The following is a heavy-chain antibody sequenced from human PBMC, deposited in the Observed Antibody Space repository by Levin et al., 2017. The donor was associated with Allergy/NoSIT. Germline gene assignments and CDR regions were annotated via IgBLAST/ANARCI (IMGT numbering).Heavy chain of an antibody. CDR2: ISWNSGSI. CDR3: AKAEGWELYPFDY. D-gene: IGHD1-26*01. Sequence: GGSLRLSCAASGFTFDDYAMHWVRQAPGKGLEWVSGISWNSGSIGYADSVKGRFTISRDNAKNSLYLQMNSLRAEDTALYYCAKAEGWELYPFDYWGQGTLVTVSS. J-gene: IGHJ4*02. CDR1: GFTFDDYA. V-gene: IGHV3-9*01.